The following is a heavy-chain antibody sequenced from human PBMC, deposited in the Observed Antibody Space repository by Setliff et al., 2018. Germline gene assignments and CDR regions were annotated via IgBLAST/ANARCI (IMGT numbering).Heavy chain of an antibody. V-gene: IGHV1-18*01. D-gene: IGHD2-8*01. CDR3: SRLVRYCTTTACQRASGAEV. CDR1: GYTFSSSG. CDR2: ISAYSGNT. J-gene: IGHJ4*02. Sequence: ASVKVSCKASGYTFSSSGITWVRQAPGQGLEWMGWISAYSGNTNYAQKSQGRVTMTTDSSTSTAYMELRSLTSDDTAVYYCSRLVRYCTTTACQRASGAEVWGQGTVVTVSS.